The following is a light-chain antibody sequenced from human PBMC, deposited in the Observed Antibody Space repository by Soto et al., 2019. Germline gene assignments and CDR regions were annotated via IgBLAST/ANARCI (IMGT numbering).Light chain of an antibody. Sequence: NFMLTQPHSVSESPGKTVTISCTRSSGSIASNYVQWYQQRPGSAPTTVIYEDNQRPSGVPDRFSGSIDSSSNSASLTISGLKTEDEADYYCWYYDSSNVVFGGGTKLTVL. CDR1: SGSIASNY. CDR2: EDN. J-gene: IGLJ2*01. CDR3: WYYDSSNVV. V-gene: IGLV6-57*04.